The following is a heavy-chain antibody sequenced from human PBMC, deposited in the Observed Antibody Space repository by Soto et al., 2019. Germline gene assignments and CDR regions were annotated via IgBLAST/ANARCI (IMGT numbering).Heavy chain of an antibody. CDR2: IFYSGVT. CDR3: ARHEPSSSLIVAFDP. D-gene: IGHD3-22*01. V-gene: IGHV4-39*01. J-gene: IGHJ5*02. CDR1: GDSISSSSHY. Sequence: SETLSLTCTVSGDSISSSSHYWGWIRKPPGKGLEWIGSIFYSGVTYYNPSLKSRVTISVDTSKNQFSLKLSSVTAADTALYFCARHEPSSSLIVAFDPWGQGALVTVSS.